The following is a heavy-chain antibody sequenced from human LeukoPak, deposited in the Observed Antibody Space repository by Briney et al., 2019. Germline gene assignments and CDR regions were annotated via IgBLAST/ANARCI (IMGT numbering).Heavy chain of an antibody. CDR3: AKGPNFWLTPIAFPI. D-gene: IGHD3-3*01. V-gene: IGHV3-23*01. Sequence: GGSLRLSCAASGFTFTTYAMSWVRQAPGKGLEWVSGVTGSGGSTYYADSVKGRFTISRDNSKNTVSLQMNSLRAEDTAVYYCAKGPNFWLTPIAFPIWGQGTMVTVSS. J-gene: IGHJ3*02. CDR1: GFTFTTYA. CDR2: VTGSGGST.